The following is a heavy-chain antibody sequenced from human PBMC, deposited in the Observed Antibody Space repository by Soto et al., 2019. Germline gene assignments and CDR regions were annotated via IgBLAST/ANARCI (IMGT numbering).Heavy chain of an antibody. Sequence: GGSLRLSCAASGFTFSSYWMSWVRQAPGKGLEWVANIKQDESEKDYVDSVKGRFTISRDNAKNSLYLQMNSLSAEDTAVYYCESECTKYFYDGSGYYDYWGQGTLVTVSS. CDR3: ESECTKYFYDGSGYYDY. D-gene: IGHD3-22*01. CDR2: IKQDESEK. V-gene: IGHV3-7*01. CDR1: GFTFSSYW. J-gene: IGHJ4*02.